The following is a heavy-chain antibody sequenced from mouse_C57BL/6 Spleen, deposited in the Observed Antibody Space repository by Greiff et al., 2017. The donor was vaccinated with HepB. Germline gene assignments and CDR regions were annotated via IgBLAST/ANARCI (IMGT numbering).Heavy chain of an antibody. CDR2: INPNNGGT. J-gene: IGHJ4*01. Sequence: EVQLQQSGPELVKPGASVKIPCKASGYTFTDYNMDWVKQSHGKSLEWIGDINPNNGGTIYNQKFKGKATLTVDKSSSTAYMELRSLTSEDTAVYYCARSGDYYGSSSYYYAMDYWGQGTSVTVSS. D-gene: IGHD1-1*01. V-gene: IGHV1-18*01. CDR3: ARSGDYYGSSSYYYAMDY. CDR1: GYTFTDYN.